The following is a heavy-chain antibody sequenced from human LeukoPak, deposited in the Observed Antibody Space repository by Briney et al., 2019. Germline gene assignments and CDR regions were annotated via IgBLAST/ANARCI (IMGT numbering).Heavy chain of an antibody. D-gene: IGHD3-10*01. Sequence: GGSLRLSCATSEFTFSNCWMSWVRQAPGKGLEWVANINLDGSEKYYVDSVKGRFTISRDNAKNSLYLQMNSLRAEDTAVYYCARDRGHYYGSGSYSQYWYFDLWGRGTLVTVSS. CDR3: ARDRGHYYGSGSYSQYWYFDL. V-gene: IGHV3-7*01. CDR1: EFTFSNCW. J-gene: IGHJ2*01. CDR2: INLDGSEK.